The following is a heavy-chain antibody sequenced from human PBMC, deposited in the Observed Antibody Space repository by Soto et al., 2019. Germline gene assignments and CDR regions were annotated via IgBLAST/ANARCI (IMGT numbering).Heavy chain of an antibody. J-gene: IGHJ4*02. D-gene: IGHD4-17*01. V-gene: IGHV3-33*01. Sequence: QVQLVESGGGVVQPGRSLRLSCAASGFTFSNYGMHWVRQAPGKGLEWVAVIWYDGSNEYYADSVKGRFTISRDNSKNTLYLQMNSLRAEDTAVYYCAREDYGDSHDYWGQGTLVTVSS. CDR3: AREDYGDSHDY. CDR2: IWYDGSNE. CDR1: GFTFSNYG.